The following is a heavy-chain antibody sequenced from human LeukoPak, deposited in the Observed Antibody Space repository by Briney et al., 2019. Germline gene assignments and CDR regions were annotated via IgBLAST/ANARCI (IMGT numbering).Heavy chain of an antibody. CDR1: GCTFTSYY. D-gene: IGHD4-17*01. CDR2: INPSGGST. CDR3: ARDRRYDYGDYRSLYYFDY. V-gene: IGHV1-46*01. Sequence: GASVKVSCKASGCTFTSYYMHWVRQAPGQGLEWMGIINPSGGSTSYAQKFQGRVTMTRDTSTSTDYMELSSLRSEDTAVYYCARDRRYDYGDYRSLYYFDYWGQGTLVTVSS. J-gene: IGHJ4*02.